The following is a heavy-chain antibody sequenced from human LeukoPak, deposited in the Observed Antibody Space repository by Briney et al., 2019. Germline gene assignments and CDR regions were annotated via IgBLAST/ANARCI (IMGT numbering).Heavy chain of an antibody. CDR1: GYTFTSYG. V-gene: IGHV1-18*01. CDR3: ARDLKRAEWFGESDYYTDV. D-gene: IGHD3-10*01. CDR2: ISAYNGNT. Sequence: ASVKVSCKASGYTFTSYGISWVRQAPGQGLEWMGWISAYNGNTNYAQKLQGRVTMTTDTSTSTAYMELRSLRSDDTAVYYCARDLKRAEWFGESDYYTDVWGKGTTVTVSS. J-gene: IGHJ6*03.